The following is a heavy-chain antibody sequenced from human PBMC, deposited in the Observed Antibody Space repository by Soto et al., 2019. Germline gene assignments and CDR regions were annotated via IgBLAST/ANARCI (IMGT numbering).Heavy chain of an antibody. J-gene: IGHJ5*02. D-gene: IGHD6-19*01. V-gene: IGHV2-5*01. CDR2: IYWNDDK. CDR3: AKSGSSGWYGWFDP. Sequence: SGPTLVNPTQTLTLTCIFSGFSLRTSGVGVGSIRQPPGKALEWLGFIYWNDDKRYSPSLKSRLTITKDTSKNQVVLTMTNMDPVDTATYYCAKSGSSGWYGWFDPWGQGTLVTVSS. CDR1: GFSLRTSGVG.